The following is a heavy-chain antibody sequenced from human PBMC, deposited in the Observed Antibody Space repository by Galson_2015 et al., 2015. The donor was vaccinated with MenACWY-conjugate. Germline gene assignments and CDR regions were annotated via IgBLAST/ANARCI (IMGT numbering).Heavy chain of an antibody. V-gene: IGHV1-46*01. D-gene: IGHD3-10*01. CDR1: GYTFTNYY. CDR2: INPSDGST. CDR3: ARDLRRCRMVRGSIVPDAFDM. Sequence: SVKVSCKASGYTFTNYYIHWVRQAPGQGLEWMGIINPSDGSTNYAQKFQGRVTMTRETSTTTVYLELSSLRSEDTAVYYCARDLRRCRMVRGSIVPDAFDMWGQGTMVTVSS. J-gene: IGHJ3*02.